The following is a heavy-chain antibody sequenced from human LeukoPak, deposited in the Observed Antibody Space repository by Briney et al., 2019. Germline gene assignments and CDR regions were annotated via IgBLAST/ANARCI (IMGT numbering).Heavy chain of an antibody. D-gene: IGHD3-3*01. CDR2: FDPEDGET. Sequence: ASVKVSCKFSGYTLTELSMHWVRQAPGKGLEWMGGFDPEDGETIYAQKFQGRVTMTEDTSTDTAYMELSSLRSEDTAVYYCANLDFWSGYSDYWGQGTLVTVSS. J-gene: IGHJ4*02. CDR3: ANLDFWSGYSDY. CDR1: GYTLTELS. V-gene: IGHV1-24*01.